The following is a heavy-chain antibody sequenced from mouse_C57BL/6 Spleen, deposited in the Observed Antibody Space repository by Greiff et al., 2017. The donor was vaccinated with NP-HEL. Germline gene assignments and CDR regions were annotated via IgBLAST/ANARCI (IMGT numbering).Heavy chain of an antibody. Sequence: EVHLVESGGGLVKPGGSLKLSCAASGFTFSSYAMSWVRQTPEKRLEWVATISDGGSYTSYPDNVKGRFTISRDNAKNNLYLQMSHLKSEDTAMYYCARDGGEGYAMDYWGQGTSVTVSS. CDR1: GFTFSSYA. CDR2: ISDGGSYT. J-gene: IGHJ4*01. CDR3: ARDGGEGYAMDY. V-gene: IGHV5-4*01.